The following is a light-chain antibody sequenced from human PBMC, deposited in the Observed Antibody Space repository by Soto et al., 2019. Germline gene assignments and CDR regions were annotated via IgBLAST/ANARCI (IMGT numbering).Light chain of an antibody. Sequence: RLMTQSPATLSVSPWEITTLSCWASQSVSSDLAWYQQRPGQAPRLLIYGASTRATGIPARFSGGGSGTEFTLTIGSLQSEDFALYYCQQYNNWPWTFGQGTKV. CDR3: QQYNNWPWT. CDR1: QSVSSD. J-gene: IGKJ1*01. V-gene: IGKV3-15*01. CDR2: GAS.